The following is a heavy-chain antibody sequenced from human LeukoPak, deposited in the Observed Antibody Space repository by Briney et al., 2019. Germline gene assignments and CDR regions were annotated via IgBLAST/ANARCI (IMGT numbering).Heavy chain of an antibody. CDR2: IYPRDGST. CDR1: GYTFTSNY. CDR3: ARDQEGFDY. Sequence: ASVKVSCKASGYTFTSNYIHWVRQAPGQGLEWMGMIYPRDGSTSYAQKFQGRVTVTRDTSTSTVHMELSGLRAEDTAVYYCARDQEGFDYWGQGTLVTVSS. J-gene: IGHJ4*02. V-gene: IGHV1-46*01.